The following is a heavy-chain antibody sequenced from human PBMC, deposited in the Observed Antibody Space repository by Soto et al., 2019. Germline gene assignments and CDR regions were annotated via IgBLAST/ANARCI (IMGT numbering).Heavy chain of an antibody. CDR1: GYTFTCYY. J-gene: IGHJ3*02. D-gene: IGHD1-26*01. CDR3: ASPNSSGSFRRANDAFDI. Sequence: GASVKVSCKASGYTFTCYYMHCVRQAPGQGLEWMGWINPNSGGTNYAQKFQGRVTMTTDISTSTAYMELSSLRSVDTSVYYCASPNSSGSFRRANDAFDIWGQGTMVTVSS. V-gene: IGHV1-2*02. CDR2: INPNSGGT.